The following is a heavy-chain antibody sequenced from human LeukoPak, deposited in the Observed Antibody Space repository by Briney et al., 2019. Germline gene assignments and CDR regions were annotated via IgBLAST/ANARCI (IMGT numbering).Heavy chain of an antibody. Sequence: GASVKVSCKASGYTFTSYGISWVRQAPGQGLEWMGRIIPILGIANYAQKFQGRVTITADKSTSTAYMELSSLRSEDTAVYYCARDIVDIVVVPAALPNWFDPWGQGTLVTVSS. CDR3: ARDIVDIVVVPAALPNWFDP. J-gene: IGHJ5*02. CDR1: GYTFTSYG. CDR2: IIPILGIA. V-gene: IGHV1-69*04. D-gene: IGHD2-2*03.